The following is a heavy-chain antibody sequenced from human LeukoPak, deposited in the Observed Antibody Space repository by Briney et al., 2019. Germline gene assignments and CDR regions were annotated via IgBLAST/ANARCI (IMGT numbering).Heavy chain of an antibody. CDR1: GGSFSGYY. CDR2: INHSGST. J-gene: IGHJ6*02. D-gene: IGHD2-2*01. CDR3: ARGGDIVVVPAAGGRNYYYYGMDV. V-gene: IGHV4-34*01. Sequence: SETLSLTCAVYGGSFSGYYWSWIRQPPGKGLEWIGEINHSGSTNYNPSLKSRVTISVDTSKNQFSLKLSSVTAADTAVYYCARGGDIVVVPAAGGRNYYYYGMDVWGQGTTVTVSS.